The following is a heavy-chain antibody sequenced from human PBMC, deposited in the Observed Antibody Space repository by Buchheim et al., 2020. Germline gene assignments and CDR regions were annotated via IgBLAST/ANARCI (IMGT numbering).Heavy chain of an antibody. V-gene: IGHV3-74*01. CDR3: VTSGSYYYYAMDV. J-gene: IGHJ6*02. CDR1: GFTFSSYW. D-gene: IGHD3-22*01. Sequence: EVQLVESGGGLVQPGGSLRLSCAASGFTFSSYWMHWVRQAPGKGLVCVARINSDGRTTTYADSVKGRFPISSDNAMNTLFPQMNSLRAEDTAVYYCVTSGSYYYYAMDVWGRGTT. CDR2: INSDGRTT.